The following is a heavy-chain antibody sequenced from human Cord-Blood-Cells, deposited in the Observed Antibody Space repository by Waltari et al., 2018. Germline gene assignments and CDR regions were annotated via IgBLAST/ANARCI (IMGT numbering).Heavy chain of an antibody. J-gene: IGHJ4*02. CDR1: GVPISSRYW. V-gene: IGHV4-4*02. CDR2: IYNSGST. Sequence: QVQLQESGPALVEPSGTLAPTCAVSGVPISSRYWLSWVRQPPGKGLEWIGEIYNSGSTNYHPSLKCRVTISVDKSKNQFSLKLSSVTAADTAVYYCASGSNRYYFDYWGQGTLVTVSS. CDR3: ASGSNRYYFDY. D-gene: IGHD3-10*01.